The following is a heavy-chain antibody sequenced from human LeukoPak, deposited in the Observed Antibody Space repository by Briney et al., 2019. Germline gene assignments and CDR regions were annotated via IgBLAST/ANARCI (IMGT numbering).Heavy chain of an antibody. CDR2: IISSSSYI. D-gene: IGHD6-19*01. V-gene: IGHV3-21*01. Sequence: GGSLILSCAASGFTFSSYSMNWVRQAPGKGLEWVSSIISSSSYIYYADSVKGRFTISRDNAKNSLYLQMNSLRAEDTAVYYCARDPPYSSGWYLAQYFDYWGQGTLVTVSS. CDR1: GFTFSSYS. CDR3: ARDPPYSSGWYLAQYFDY. J-gene: IGHJ4*02.